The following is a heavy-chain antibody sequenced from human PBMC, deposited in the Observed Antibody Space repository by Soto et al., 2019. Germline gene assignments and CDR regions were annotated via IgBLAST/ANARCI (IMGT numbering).Heavy chain of an antibody. D-gene: IGHD4-17*01. CDR1: GFTFSSYA. J-gene: IGHJ4*02. Sequence: QVQLVESGGGVVQPGRSLRLSCAASGFTFSSYAMHWVRQAPGKGLEWVAVISYDGSNKYYADSVKGRFTISRDNSKNTLYLQMNSLIAEDTAVYYCARDYGDYPQYYFDYWGQGTLVTVSS. CDR2: ISYDGSNK. V-gene: IGHV3-30-3*01. CDR3: ARDYGDYPQYYFDY.